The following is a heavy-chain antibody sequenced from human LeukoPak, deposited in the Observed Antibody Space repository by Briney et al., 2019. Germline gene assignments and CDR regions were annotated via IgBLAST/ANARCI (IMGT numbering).Heavy chain of an antibody. CDR1: GGSISSYY. V-gene: IGHV4-59*01. J-gene: IGHJ5*02. CDR2: IYYSGST. CDR3: ASANYYDSSGAWFDP. Sequence: PSETLSLTCTVSGGSISSYYWSWIRQPPGKGLEWIGYIYYSGSTNYNPSLKSRVTISVDTSKNQFSLKLSSVTAADTAVYYCASANYYDSSGAWFDPWGQGTLVTVSS. D-gene: IGHD3-22*01.